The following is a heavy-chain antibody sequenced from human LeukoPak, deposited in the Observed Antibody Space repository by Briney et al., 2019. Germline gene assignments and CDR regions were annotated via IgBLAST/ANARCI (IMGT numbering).Heavy chain of an antibody. CDR3: ASRYSPFDF. CDR2: IDSSGSST. CDR1: GFTFSDYY. D-gene: IGHD5-18*01. V-gene: IGHV3-11*04. Sequence: PGGSLRLSCAASGFTFSDYYMSSIRQAPGKGLEWVSDIDSSGSSTCYADSVKGRFTISRDNAKNSLYLQMNSLRAEDTAVYYCASRYSPFDFWGQGTLVTVSS. J-gene: IGHJ4*02.